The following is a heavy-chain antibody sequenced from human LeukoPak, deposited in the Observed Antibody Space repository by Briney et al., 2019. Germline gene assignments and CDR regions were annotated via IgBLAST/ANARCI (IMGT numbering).Heavy chain of an antibody. CDR1: GFTFSSYA. CDR2: INNNGGST. D-gene: IGHD1-1*01. Sequence: GGSLRLSCAASGFTFSSYAMSWVRQAPGKGLEWVSHINNNGGSTSYADSVKGRFTISRDNSKNTLSLQMNSLRAEDTAVYYCAKDDRGYYFDYWGQGTLVTVSS. CDR3: AKDDRGYYFDY. V-gene: IGHV3-23*05. J-gene: IGHJ4*02.